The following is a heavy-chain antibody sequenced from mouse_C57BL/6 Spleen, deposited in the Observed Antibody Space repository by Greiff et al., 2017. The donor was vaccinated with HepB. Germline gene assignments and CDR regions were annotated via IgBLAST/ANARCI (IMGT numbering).Heavy chain of an antibody. CDR1: GFTFSDYY. CDR3: ARNYGSSYAWFAY. J-gene: IGHJ3*01. Sequence: EVKLQESGGGLVQPGGSLKLSCAASGFTFSDYYMYWVRQTPEKRLEWVAYISNGGGSTYYPDTVKGRFTISRDNAKNTLYLQMSRLKSEDTAMYYCARNYGSSYAWFAYWGQGTLVTVSA. V-gene: IGHV5-12*01. CDR2: ISNGGGST. D-gene: IGHD1-1*01.